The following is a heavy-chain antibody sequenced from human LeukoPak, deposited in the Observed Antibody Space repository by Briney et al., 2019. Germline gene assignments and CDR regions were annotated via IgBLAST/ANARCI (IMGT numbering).Heavy chain of an antibody. CDR3: ARHYTIFGYYYMDV. CDR1: GGSISSSSYY. Sequence: SETLSLTCTVSGGSISSSSYYWGWIRQPPGKGLEWIGSIYYSGSTYYNPSLKSRVTISVDTSKNQFSLKLGSVTAADTALYYCARHYTIFGYYYMDVWGKGTTVTVSS. V-gene: IGHV4-39*01. CDR2: IYYSGST. D-gene: IGHD3-3*01. J-gene: IGHJ6*03.